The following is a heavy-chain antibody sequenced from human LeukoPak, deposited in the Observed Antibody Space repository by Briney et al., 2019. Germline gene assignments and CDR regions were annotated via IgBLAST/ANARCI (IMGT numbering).Heavy chain of an antibody. V-gene: IGHV3-23*01. J-gene: IGHJ3*02. CDR1: GFTFSSYA. CDR3: AKGGARNTLYAFYI. Sequence: GGTLRLSCAASGFTFSSYAMSWVRQAPGKGLEWVSDISYSGGSKYYADSAKGWFTTTRDNSKNTLYLQMHSLRAENTAVYYCAKGGARNTLYAFYIWGQGTIVTVSS. D-gene: IGHD1-26*01. CDR2: ISYSGGSK.